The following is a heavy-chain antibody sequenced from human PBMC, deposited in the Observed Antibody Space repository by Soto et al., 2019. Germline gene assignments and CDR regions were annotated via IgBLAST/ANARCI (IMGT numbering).Heavy chain of an antibody. D-gene: IGHD2-15*01. J-gene: IGHJ6*02. CDR1: GYSFTSYW. CDR3: ARVYRSGGSCYSRNYYYYGMDV. CDR2: IYPGDSDT. V-gene: IGHV5-51*01. Sequence: GESLKISCKGSGYSFTSYWIGWVRQMPGKGLEWMGIIYPGDSDTRYSPSFQGQVTISADKSISTAYLQWSSLKASDTAMYYCARVYRSGGSCYSRNYYYYGMDVWGQGTTVTVSS.